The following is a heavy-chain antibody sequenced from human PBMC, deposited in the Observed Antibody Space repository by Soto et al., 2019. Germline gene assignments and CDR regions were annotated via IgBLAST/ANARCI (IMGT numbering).Heavy chain of an antibody. CDR3: AKDRVQSGLGEVDY. Sequence: QVQLVESGGGVVQPGRCLRLSCAASGFTFSTNGMHWVRQAPGKGLEWVAVISYDGSNKYYADSVKGRLPISRDNSKNTLYLQMNSLRAEDTAVYYCAKDRVQSGLGEVDYWGQGTLVTVSS. CDR2: ISYDGSNK. V-gene: IGHV3-30*18. D-gene: IGHD3-16*01. CDR1: GFTFSTNG. J-gene: IGHJ4*02.